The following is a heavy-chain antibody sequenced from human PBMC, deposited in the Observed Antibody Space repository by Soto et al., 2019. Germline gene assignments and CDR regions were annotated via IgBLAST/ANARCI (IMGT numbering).Heavy chain of an antibody. CDR2: ISYDGSNK. CDR1: GFTFSSYA. V-gene: IGHV3-30-3*01. Sequence: GGSLRLSCAASGFTFSSYAMHWVRQAPGKGLEWVAVISYDGSNKYYADSVKGRFTISRDNSKNTLYLQMNSLRAEDTAVYYCARRTIFDYWGQGTLVTVSS. CDR3: ARRTIFDY. J-gene: IGHJ4*02.